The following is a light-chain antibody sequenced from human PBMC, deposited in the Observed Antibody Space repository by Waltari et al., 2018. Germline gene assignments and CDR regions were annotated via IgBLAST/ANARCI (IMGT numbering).Light chain of an antibody. CDR2: EAS. J-gene: IGKJ4*01. CDR3: QQYNSYSLLT. V-gene: IGKV1-5*03. CDR1: QSISKW. Sequence: DIRLTQSPSTLSASAGDRVIISCRFSQSISKWLAWYQQKPGKAPKLLIYEASTLQSGVPSRFSGTGSGTDFTLTISSLQPDDFATYYCQQYNSYSLLTFGGGTKVEIK.